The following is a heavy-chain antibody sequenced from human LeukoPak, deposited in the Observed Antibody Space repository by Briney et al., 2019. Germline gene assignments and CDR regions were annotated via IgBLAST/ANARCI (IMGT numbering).Heavy chain of an antibody. Sequence: GASVKVSCEASGGTFSSYAISWVRQAPGQGLEWMGGIIPIFGTANYAQKFQGRVTITADESTSTAYMELSSLRSEDTAVYYCARSITIFGVVLDYWGQGTLVTVSS. CDR2: IIPIFGTA. V-gene: IGHV1-69*01. CDR1: GGTFSSYA. D-gene: IGHD3-3*01. J-gene: IGHJ4*02. CDR3: ARSITIFGVVLDY.